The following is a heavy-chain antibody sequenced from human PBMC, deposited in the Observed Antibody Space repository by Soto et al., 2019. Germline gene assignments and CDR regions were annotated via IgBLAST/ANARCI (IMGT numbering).Heavy chain of an antibody. CDR2: ISYDGSNE. V-gene: IGHV3-30*18. J-gene: IGHJ4*02. CDR3: AKSLTTGVADADY. Sequence: QVQLVESGGGVVQPGRSLRLSCAASGFTFSSYGIHWVRQAPGKGLEWVALISYDGSNEYYADSVKGRFTISRDNSKNTLYLQMNGLRAEDTAVFYCAKSLTTGVADADYWGQGTLVTVSS. CDR1: GFTFSSYG. D-gene: IGHD4-4*01.